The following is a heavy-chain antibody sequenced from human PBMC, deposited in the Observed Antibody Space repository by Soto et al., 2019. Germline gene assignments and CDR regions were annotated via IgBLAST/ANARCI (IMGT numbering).Heavy chain of an antibody. V-gene: IGHV3-23*01. J-gene: IGHJ4*02. CDR3: ARDYSSYGPFDY. Sequence: GGSLRLSCAASGFTFSNYVMSWVRQAPGKGLEWVSSISGSGGSAYYGDSVKGRFTISRDNSKNTLYLQMNSLRAEDTAVYYCARDYSSYGPFDYWGQGTLVTVSS. CDR2: ISGSGGSA. D-gene: IGHD5-18*01. CDR1: GFTFSNYV.